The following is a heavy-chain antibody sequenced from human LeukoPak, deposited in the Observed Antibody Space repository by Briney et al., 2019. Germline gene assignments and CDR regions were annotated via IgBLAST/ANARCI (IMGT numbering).Heavy chain of an antibody. Sequence: SETLSLTCAVSGGSISSTNWWSWVRQPPGKGLEWIGEIYHSGSTNYNASLKSRVTISVDKSKNQFSLKLSSVTAADTAVYYCARILAAAGLTDNWGQGTLVTVSS. CDR2: IYHSGST. CDR1: GGSISSTNW. D-gene: IGHD6-13*01. CDR3: ARILAAAGLTDN. V-gene: IGHV4-4*02. J-gene: IGHJ4*02.